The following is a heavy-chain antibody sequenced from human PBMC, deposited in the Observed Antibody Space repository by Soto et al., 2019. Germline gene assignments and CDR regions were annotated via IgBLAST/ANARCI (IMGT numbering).Heavy chain of an antibody. CDR2: ISGSGGST. CDR1: GFTFSSYA. CDR3: AKYFRDIVVVPAAIGPYYYYYGMDV. D-gene: IGHD2-2*02. V-gene: IGHV3-23*01. J-gene: IGHJ6*02. Sequence: PVGSLRLSCAASGFTFSSYAMSWVRQAPGKGLEWVSAISGSGGSTYYADSVKGRFTISRDKSKNTLYLQMNSLRAEDTAVYYCAKYFRDIVVVPAAIGPYYYYYGMDVWGQGTTVTVSS.